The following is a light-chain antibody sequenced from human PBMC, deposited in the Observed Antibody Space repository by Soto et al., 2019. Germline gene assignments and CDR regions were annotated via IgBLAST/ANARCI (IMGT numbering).Light chain of an antibody. CDR1: SSDVGGYNY. Sequence: QSVLTQPASVSGSPGQSSTISCTVTSSDVGGYNYVSWYQQHTGKAPKLMIYEVSNRPSGVSNRFSGSKSGNTASLTISGLQAADDDAYYCSSYTSSSARVFGGGTKLTVL. CDR3: SSYTSSSARV. J-gene: IGLJ3*02. V-gene: IGLV2-14*01. CDR2: EVS.